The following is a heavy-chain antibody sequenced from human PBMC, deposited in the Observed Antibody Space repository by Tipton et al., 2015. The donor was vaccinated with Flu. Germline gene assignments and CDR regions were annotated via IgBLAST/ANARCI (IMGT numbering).Heavy chain of an antibody. CDR3: TRGLRGGSHADY. D-gene: IGHD1-26*01. Sequence: QSGAEVKKPGASVKVSCEASGDTFSTYDFTWVRQAIGQGLEWMGWMNPNSGNTGYAQKFQGRVSMTRDTSISTAYMELSRLTSEDTAVYYCTRGLRGGSHADYWGQGTLVTVSS. CDR2: MNPNSGNT. CDR1: GDTFSTYD. V-gene: IGHV1-8*02. J-gene: IGHJ4*02.